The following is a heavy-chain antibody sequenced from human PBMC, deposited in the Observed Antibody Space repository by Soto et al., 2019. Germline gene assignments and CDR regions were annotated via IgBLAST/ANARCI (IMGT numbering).Heavy chain of an antibody. V-gene: IGHV1-69*01. Sequence: QVQLVQSGAEVKKPGSSVQVSCKASGGTFSSYAISWVRQAPGQGLEWMGGIIPIFGTANYAQKFQGRVTITADESKSTAYMELSSLRSEDRAVYYCTRVAYCGGDCYSGYFDYWGKGTLVTVSS. CDR1: GGTFSSYA. CDR3: TRVAYCGGDCYSGYFDY. J-gene: IGHJ4*02. D-gene: IGHD2-21*02. CDR2: IIPIFGTA.